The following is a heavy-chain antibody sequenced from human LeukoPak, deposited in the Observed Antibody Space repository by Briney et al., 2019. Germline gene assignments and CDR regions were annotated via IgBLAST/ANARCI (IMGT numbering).Heavy chain of an antibody. CDR3: AKGLGIDAFDI. V-gene: IGHV4-61*02. CDR2: IYTSGST. D-gene: IGHD3/OR15-3a*01. J-gene: IGHJ3*02. Sequence: SETLSLTCTVSGGSISSGSYYWSWIRQPAGKGLEWIGRIYTSGSTNYNPSLKSRVTISVDTSKNQFSLKLSSVTAADTAVYYCAKGLGIDAFDIWGQGTMVTVSS. CDR1: GGSISSGSYY.